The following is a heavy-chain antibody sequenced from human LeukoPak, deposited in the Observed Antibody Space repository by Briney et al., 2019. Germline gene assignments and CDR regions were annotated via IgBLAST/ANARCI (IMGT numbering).Heavy chain of an antibody. CDR1: GGSISSGGYS. CDR2: IYHSGST. J-gene: IGHJ5*02. D-gene: IGHD3-3*01. CDR3: ARVLFRFLEWPLNWFDP. V-gene: IGHV4-30-2*01. Sequence: SQTLSLTCAVSGGSISSGGYSWSWIRQPPGKGLEWIGYIYHSGSTYYNPSLKSRVTISVDRSKNQFSLKLSSVTAADTAVYYCARVLFRFLEWPLNWFDPWGQGTLVTVSS.